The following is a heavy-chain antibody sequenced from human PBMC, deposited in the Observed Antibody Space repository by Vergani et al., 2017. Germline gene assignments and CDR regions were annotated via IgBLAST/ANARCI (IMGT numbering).Heavy chain of an antibody. V-gene: IGHV3-21*01. J-gene: IGHJ4*02. CDR1: GGSISSYY. D-gene: IGHD2-2*01. Sequence: VQLQESGPGLVKPSETLSLTCTVSGGSISSYYWSWIRQAPGKGLEWVSSISSSSSYIYYADSVKGRFTISRDNAKNSLYLQMNSLRAEDTAVYYCARDLATDIVVVPAAPHDYWGQGTLVTVSS. CDR3: ARDLATDIVVVPAAPHDY. CDR2: ISSSSSYI.